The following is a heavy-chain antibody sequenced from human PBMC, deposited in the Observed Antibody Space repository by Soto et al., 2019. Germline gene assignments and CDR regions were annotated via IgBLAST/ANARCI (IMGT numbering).Heavy chain of an antibody. Sequence: EVQLVESGGGLVKPGGSLRLSCADSGFTFSNAWMSWVRQAPGKGLEWVGRIKSKTDGGTTDYAAPVKGRFTISRDDSKNTLYLQMNSLKTEDTAVYYCTTDTGYSYYYGMDVWGQGTTVTVSS. V-gene: IGHV3-15*01. CDR3: TTDTGYSYYYGMDV. CDR1: GFTFSNAW. CDR2: IKSKTDGGTT. J-gene: IGHJ6*02. D-gene: IGHD2-8*02.